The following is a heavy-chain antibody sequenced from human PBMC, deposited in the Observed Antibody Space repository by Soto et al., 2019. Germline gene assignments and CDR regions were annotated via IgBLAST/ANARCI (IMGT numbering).Heavy chain of an antibody. J-gene: IGHJ4*02. CDR3: ARQAARNYIDS. D-gene: IGHD6-6*01. Sequence: EGSLRLSCVASRFTFSDYSMSWIRQAPGKGLEWLAFIDSRGRTLSYADSVRGRFTISRDNAENSVYLQMDSLRADDTAVYYCARQAARNYIDSWGQGNSVTVSS. V-gene: IGHV3-11*01. CDR1: RFTFSDYS. CDR2: IDSRGRTL.